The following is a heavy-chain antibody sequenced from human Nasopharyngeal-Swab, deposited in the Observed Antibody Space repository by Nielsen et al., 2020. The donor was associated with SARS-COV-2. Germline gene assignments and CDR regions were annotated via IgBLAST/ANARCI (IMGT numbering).Heavy chain of an antibody. CDR2: IYYSGST. D-gene: IGHD3-3*01. V-gene: IGHV4-31*02. J-gene: IGHJ6*03. Sequence: WIRQHPGKGLEGIGYIYYSGSTYYNPSLKSRVTISVDTSKNQFSLKLSSVTAADTAVYYCARDRVKTIFGVVLTSHMDVWGKGTTVTVSS. CDR3: ARDRVKTIFGVVLTSHMDV.